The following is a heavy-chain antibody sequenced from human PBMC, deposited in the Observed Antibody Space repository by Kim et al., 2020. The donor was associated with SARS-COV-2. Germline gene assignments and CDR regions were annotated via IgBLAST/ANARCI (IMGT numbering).Heavy chain of an antibody. J-gene: IGHJ4*02. CDR1: GFTFSSYA. Sequence: GGSLRLSCSASGFTFSSYAMLWVRQAPGKGLEYVSAISSNGGSTYYADSVKGRFTISRDNSKNTLYLQMSSLRAEDTAVYYCVKDRYYYDSSGYHDYWGQGTLVTVSS. V-gene: IGHV3-64D*09. D-gene: IGHD3-22*01. CDR3: VKDRYYYDSSGYHDY. CDR2: ISSNGGST.